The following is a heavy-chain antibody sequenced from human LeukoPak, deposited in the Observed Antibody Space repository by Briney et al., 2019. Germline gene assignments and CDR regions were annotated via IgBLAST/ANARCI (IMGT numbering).Heavy chain of an antibody. V-gene: IGHV6-1*01. CDR3: ATINWNYMWDEAFDI. CDR1: GDSVSSNSAA. CDR2: TYYRSKWFN. J-gene: IGHJ3*02. Sequence: SQTLSLTCAISGDSVSSNSAAWNWIRQSPSRGLEWLGRTYYRSKWFNDYAVSVKSRITINPETSKNQFSLQLNSVTPEDTAVYYCATINWNYMWDEAFDIWGQGTMVTVSS. D-gene: IGHD1-7*01.